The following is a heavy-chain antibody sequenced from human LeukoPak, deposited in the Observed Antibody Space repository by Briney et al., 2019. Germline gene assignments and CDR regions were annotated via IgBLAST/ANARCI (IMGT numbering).Heavy chain of an antibody. D-gene: IGHD3-10*01. CDR1: GFTFSNAW. V-gene: IGHV3-15*01. CDR3: TTDIGGSGSYSR. J-gene: IGHJ4*02. Sequence: KPGGSLRLSCAASGFTFSNAWMSWVRQAPGKGLEWVGRIKSKTDGGTTDYAAPVKGRFTISRDDSKNTLYLQMNSLKTKDTAVYYCTTDIGGSGSYSRWGQGTLVTVS. CDR2: IKSKTDGGTT.